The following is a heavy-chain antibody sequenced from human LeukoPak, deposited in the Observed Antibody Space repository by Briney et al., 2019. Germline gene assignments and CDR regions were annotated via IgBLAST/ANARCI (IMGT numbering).Heavy chain of an antibody. Sequence: GGSLRLSCAAYGFTFSSYAMSWIRQAPGKGLEWVSAISGSGGSTYYAASVKGRFTISRDNSKNTLHLQMNSLTAEATAVYYCARADEGWYCSPSWYCDYWGRGTLVTVSS. D-gene: IGHD6-6*01. CDR2: ISGSGGST. V-gene: IGHV3-23*01. J-gene: IGHJ4*02. CDR1: GFTFSSYA. CDR3: ARADEGWYCSPSWYCDY.